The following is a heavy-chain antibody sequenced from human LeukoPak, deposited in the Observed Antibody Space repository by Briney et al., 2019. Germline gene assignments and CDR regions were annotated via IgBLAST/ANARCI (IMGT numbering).Heavy chain of an antibody. D-gene: IGHD6-19*01. J-gene: IGHJ4*02. V-gene: IGHV1-8*01. Sequence: GASVKVSCKASGYTFTSYDINWVRQATGQGLEWMGWMNPNSGNTGYAQKFQGRVTMTRNTSISAAYMELSSLRSEDAAVYYCARSSKIAVGDYWGQGTLVTVSS. CDR1: GYTFTSYD. CDR2: MNPNSGNT. CDR3: ARSSKIAVGDY.